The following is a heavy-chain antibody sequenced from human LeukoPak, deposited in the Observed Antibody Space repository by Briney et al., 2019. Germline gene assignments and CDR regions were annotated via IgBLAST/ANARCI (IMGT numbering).Heavy chain of an antibody. J-gene: IGHJ4*02. V-gene: IGHV3-21*01. Sequence: GGSLRLSCAASGFTFSSYSMNWVRQAPGKGLEWVSSISSSSSYIYYADSVKGRFTISRDNAKNSLYLQMNSLRAEDTAVYYCARDARYCISPSCYQYFDYWGQGTLVTVSS. D-gene: IGHD2-2*01. CDR3: ARDARYCISPSCYQYFDY. CDR1: GFTFSSYS. CDR2: ISSSSSYI.